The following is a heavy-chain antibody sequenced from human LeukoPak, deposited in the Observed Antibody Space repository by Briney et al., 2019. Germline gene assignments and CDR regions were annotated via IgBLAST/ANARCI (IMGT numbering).Heavy chain of an antibody. D-gene: IGHD2-15*01. CDR2: ICLDGRI. J-gene: IGHJ4*02. CDR3: ASQGGLRNDF. Sequence: SETLSLTCGVSGGSITSRDCWSWVRQPPGKGLKWIGDICLDGRIHYTPSLKSRISISIDRSKDQFSLNLISVAAADTAIYFCASQGGLRNDFWGQGTLVTVSS. CDR1: GGSITSRDC. V-gene: IGHV4-4*02.